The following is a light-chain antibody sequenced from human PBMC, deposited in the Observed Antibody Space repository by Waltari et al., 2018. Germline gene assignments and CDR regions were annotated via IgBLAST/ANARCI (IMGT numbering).Light chain of an antibody. CDR2: VKSDGSH. J-gene: IGLJ3*02. CDR1: SGHSTNI. V-gene: IGLV4-69*01. CDR3: QTGGHGTWV. Sequence: QLVLTQSPSASASLGASVKLSCTRSSGHSTNIIAWLPQQPERGPRLLMNVKSDGSHNKGVGIPDRFSGSSSGAERYLTISSLQSEDEADYYCQTGGHGTWVFGGGTRLTVL.